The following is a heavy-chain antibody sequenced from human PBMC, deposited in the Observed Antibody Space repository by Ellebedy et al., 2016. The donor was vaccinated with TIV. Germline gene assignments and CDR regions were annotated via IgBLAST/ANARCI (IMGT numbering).Heavy chain of an antibody. J-gene: IGHJ4*02. CDR3: ARGVSGYDLGPGY. D-gene: IGHD5-12*01. CDR1: GFTFSSYS. CDR2: ISSSSSYI. V-gene: IGHV3-21*01. Sequence: GESLKISCAASGFTFSSYSMNWVRQAPGKGLEWVSSISSSSSYIYYADSVKGRFTISRDNAKNSLYLQMNSLRAEDTAVYYCARGVSGYDLGPGYWGQGTLVTVSS.